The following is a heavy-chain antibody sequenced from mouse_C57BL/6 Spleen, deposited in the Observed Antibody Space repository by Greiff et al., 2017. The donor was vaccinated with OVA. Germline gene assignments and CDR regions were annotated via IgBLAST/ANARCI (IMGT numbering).Heavy chain of an antibody. CDR1: GYTFTSYW. CDR2: IDPSDSYT. J-gene: IGHJ2*01. V-gene: IGHV1-50*01. CDR3: ARSHYGSDY. Sequence: VKLQQPGAELVKPGASVKLSCKASGYTFTSYWMQWVKQRPGQGLEWIGEIDPSDSYTNYNQKFKGKATLTVDTSSSTAYMQLSSLTSEDSAVYYCARSHYGSDYWGQGTTLTVSS. D-gene: IGHD2-2*01.